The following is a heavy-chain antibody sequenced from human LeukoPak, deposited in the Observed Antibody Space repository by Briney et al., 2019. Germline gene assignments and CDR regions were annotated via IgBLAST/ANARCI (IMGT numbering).Heavy chain of an antibody. Sequence: GGSLRLSCAASGFTFSSYGMHWVRQAPGKGLEWVAVIWYDGSNKYYADSVKGRFTISRDNSKSTLYLQMNSLRAEDTAVYYCARDHFRAYTFAPEAAAGNNWFDPWGQGTLVTVSS. CDR3: ARDHFRAYTFAPEAAAGNNWFDP. J-gene: IGHJ5*02. V-gene: IGHV3-33*01. CDR2: IWYDGSNK. CDR1: GFTFSSYG. D-gene: IGHD6-13*01.